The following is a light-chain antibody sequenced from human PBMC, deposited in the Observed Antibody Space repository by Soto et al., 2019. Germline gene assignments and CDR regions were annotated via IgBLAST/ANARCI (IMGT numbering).Light chain of an antibody. CDR2: EDN. J-gene: IGLJ1*01. CDR1: SSDVGSYNL. V-gene: IGLV2-23*01. Sequence: QSALTQPASVSGSPGQSIAISCTGTSSDVGSYNLVSWYQQHPGKAPKLMIYEDNKRPSGVSNLFSGSKSGNTASLTISGLQSEDEADYYCCSYAVSSTYAFGTGTKLTVL. CDR3: CSYAVSSTYA.